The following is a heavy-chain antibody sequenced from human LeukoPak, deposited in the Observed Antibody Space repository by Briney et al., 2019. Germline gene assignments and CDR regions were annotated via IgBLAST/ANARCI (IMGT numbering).Heavy chain of an antibody. D-gene: IGHD4-23*01. V-gene: IGHV3-21*01. CDR3: ARSWSDYGGNRAP. CDR2: ISSSSRYI. CDR1: GFTFSSHE. Sequence: PGGSLRLSCAASGFTFSSHEMNWVRQAPGKGLEWVSSISSSSRYIYYADSVKGRFTISRDNAKNSLYLQMNSLRAQDTAVYYCARSWSDYGGNRAPWGQGALVTVSS. J-gene: IGHJ5*02.